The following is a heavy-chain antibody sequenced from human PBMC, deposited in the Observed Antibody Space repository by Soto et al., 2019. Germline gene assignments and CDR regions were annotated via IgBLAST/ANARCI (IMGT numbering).Heavy chain of an antibody. CDR3: ARDTCTNGVCPENWFDP. D-gene: IGHD2-8*01. J-gene: IGHJ5*02. CDR2: IIPIFGTA. Sequence: ASVKVSCKASGGTFSSYAISWVRQAPGQGLEWMGGIIPIFGTANYAQKFQGRVTITADESTSTAYMELSSLRSEDTAVYYCARDTCTNGVCPENWFDPWGQGTLVTVSS. V-gene: IGHV1-69*13. CDR1: GGTFSSYA.